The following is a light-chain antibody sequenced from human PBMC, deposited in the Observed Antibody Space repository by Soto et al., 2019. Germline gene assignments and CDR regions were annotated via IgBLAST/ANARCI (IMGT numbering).Light chain of an antibody. Sequence: EIVLTQSPGTLSLSPGERATLSCRASQSVSGISLAWYQQKPGQAPRLVVFGASTRAPGIPDRFTARGSGTDFTVTISRLEPEDSAVYYCQQYDTLPWTFGQGTKVEI. CDR1: QSVSGIS. CDR2: GAS. V-gene: IGKV3-20*01. J-gene: IGKJ1*01. CDR3: QQYDTLPWT.